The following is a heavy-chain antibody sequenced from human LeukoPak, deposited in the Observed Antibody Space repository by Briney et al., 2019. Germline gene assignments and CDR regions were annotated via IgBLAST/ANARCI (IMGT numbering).Heavy chain of an antibody. CDR2: IYHSGST. J-gene: IGHJ3*02. CDR3: ARGMATIPDAFDI. Sequence: SSETLSLTCTVSGGSISSYYWSWIRQHPGKGLEWIGFIYHSGSTNYNPSLKSRVTISVDTSKNQFSLKLSSVTAADTAVYYCARGMATIPDAFDIWGQGTMVTVS. CDR1: GGSISSYY. D-gene: IGHD5-24*01. V-gene: IGHV4-59*12.